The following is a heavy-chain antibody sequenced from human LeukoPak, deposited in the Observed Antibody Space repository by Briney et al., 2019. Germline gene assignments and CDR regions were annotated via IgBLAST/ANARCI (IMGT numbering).Heavy chain of an antibody. CDR2: IYYSGST. V-gene: IGHV4-30-4*08. Sequence: PSETLSLTCTVSGGSISSGDYYWSWIRQPPGKGLEWIGYIYYSGSTYYNPSLKSRVTISVDTSKNQFSLKLSSVTAADTAVYYCARPNYYDSSGYDYWGQGTLVTVSS. CDR1: GGSISSGDYY. CDR3: ARPNYYDSSGYDY. D-gene: IGHD3-22*01. J-gene: IGHJ4*02.